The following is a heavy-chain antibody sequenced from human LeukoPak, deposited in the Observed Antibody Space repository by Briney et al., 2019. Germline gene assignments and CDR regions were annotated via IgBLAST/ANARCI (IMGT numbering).Heavy chain of an antibody. Sequence: PGTSLRLSCTESGFSFSAYGMHWVRQAPGKGLEWVALIMNDGITKNYAHSVKDRFTSSRDNSKNTLFLQMNSLRGEDTALNYCARDTGDCSSGSCYSGYLDYWGQGTLVTVSS. CDR1: GFSFSAYG. J-gene: IGHJ4*02. V-gene: IGHV3-33*01. CDR2: IMNDGITK. D-gene: IGHD2-15*01. CDR3: ARDTGDCSSGSCYSGYLDY.